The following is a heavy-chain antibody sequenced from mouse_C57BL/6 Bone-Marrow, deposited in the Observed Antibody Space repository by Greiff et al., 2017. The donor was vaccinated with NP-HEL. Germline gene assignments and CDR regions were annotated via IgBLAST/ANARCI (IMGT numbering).Heavy chain of an antibody. D-gene: IGHD2-4*01. CDR1: GYTFTSYW. CDR3: ARRYYDYGYWYFDV. V-gene: IGHV1-55*01. J-gene: IGHJ1*03. CDR2: IYPGSGST. Sequence: QVQLQQPGAELVKPGASVKMSCKASGYTFTSYWITWVKQRPGQGLEWIGDIYPGSGSTNYNEKFKSKATLTVDTSSSTAYMQLGSLTSEDSAVYYCARRYYDYGYWYFDVWGTGTTVTVSS.